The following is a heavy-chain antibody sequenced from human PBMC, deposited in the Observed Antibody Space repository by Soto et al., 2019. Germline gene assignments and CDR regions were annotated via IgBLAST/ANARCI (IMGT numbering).Heavy chain of an antibody. CDR3: ARDSLWFGATDAFDI. D-gene: IGHD3-10*01. CDR1: GGSFSGYY. Sequence: SETLSLTCAVYGGSFSGYYWSWIRQPPGKGLEWIGEINHSGSTNYNPSLKSRVTISVDTSKNQFSLKLSSVTAADTAVYYCARDSLWFGATDAFDIWGQGTMVTVSS. CDR2: INHSGST. J-gene: IGHJ3*02. V-gene: IGHV4-34*01.